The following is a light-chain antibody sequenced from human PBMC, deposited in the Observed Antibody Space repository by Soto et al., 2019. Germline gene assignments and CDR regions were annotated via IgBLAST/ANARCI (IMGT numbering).Light chain of an antibody. V-gene: IGKV1-5*03. CDR2: KAS. CDR1: QSISSW. CDR3: QQYNSYWT. Sequence: DIPMTQSPSTLSASVGDRVTITCRASQSISSWLAWYQQKPGKAPKLLIYKASSLESGVPSGFSGSGSGTEFTLTISSLQPDDFATYYCQQYNSYWTFGQGTKVEIK. J-gene: IGKJ1*01.